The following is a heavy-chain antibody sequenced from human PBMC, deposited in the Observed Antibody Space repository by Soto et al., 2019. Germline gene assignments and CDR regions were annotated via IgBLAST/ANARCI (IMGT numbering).Heavy chain of an antibody. V-gene: IGHV4-39*07. CDR1: GASITSGNYY. CDR2: SSYTGNT. CDR3: ARYDYDNNIYSIDY. Sequence: PSETLSLTCTVSGASITSGNYYWGWIRQPPGKGLQWIGSSSYTGNTYFNPSLRSRVTISIDKSKNQFSLKLSSVTAADTAVYYCARYDYDNNIYSIDYWGQGALVTVS. D-gene: IGHD3-22*01. J-gene: IGHJ4*02.